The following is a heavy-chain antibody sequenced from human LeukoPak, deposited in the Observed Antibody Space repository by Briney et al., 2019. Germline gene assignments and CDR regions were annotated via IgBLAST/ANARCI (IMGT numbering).Heavy chain of an antibody. CDR1: GFTFSSYA. CDR2: ISLDGSDK. D-gene: IGHD3-10*01. CDR3: GRNYYGSGSYFPY. J-gene: IGHJ4*02. V-gene: IGHV3-30*04. Sequence: GGSLRLSCAASGFTFSSYAMHWVRQAPGKGLEWVAVISLDGSDKYYADSVKGRFTISRDNSKNTLYLQMNSLRAEDTAVYYCGRNYYGSGSYFPYWGQGTLVTVSS.